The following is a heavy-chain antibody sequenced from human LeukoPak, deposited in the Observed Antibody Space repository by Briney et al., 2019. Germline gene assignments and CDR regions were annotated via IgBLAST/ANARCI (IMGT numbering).Heavy chain of an antibody. V-gene: IGHV1-69*05. D-gene: IGHD3/OR15-3a*01. Sequence: GSSVKVSCKASGGTFSSYAFSWVRQAPGQGLEWMGGIIPIFGTANYAQKFQGRVTITTDESTSTAYMELSSLRSEDTAVYYCARGPTGFLDWLSMDWGQGTLVTVSS. J-gene: IGHJ4*02. CDR3: ARGPTGFLDWLSMD. CDR2: IIPIFGTA. CDR1: GGTFSSYA.